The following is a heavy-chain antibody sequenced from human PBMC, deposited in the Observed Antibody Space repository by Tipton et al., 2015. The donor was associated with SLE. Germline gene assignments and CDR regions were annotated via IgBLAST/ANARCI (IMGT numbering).Heavy chain of an antibody. J-gene: IGHJ3*02. CDR1: GYSFSTHW. V-gene: IGHV5-51*03. CDR2: IYPGDSDT. CDR3: ASTSSWTPGAFDI. D-gene: IGHD6-13*01. Sequence: VQLVQSGAEVKKPGESLKISCQGSGYSFSTHWIGWVRQKSGKGLEWMGIIYPGDSDTEYSPSFQGQVTISVDKSINTAYLQWSSLKASDTAMYYCASTSSWTPGAFDIWGQGTMVTVSS.